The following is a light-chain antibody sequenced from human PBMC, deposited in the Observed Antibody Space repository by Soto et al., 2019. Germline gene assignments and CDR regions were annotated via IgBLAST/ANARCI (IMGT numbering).Light chain of an antibody. Sequence: EIVMTQSPATLSVSPGDRATLSCRASQSITSTLAWYQQKPGQAPRLLIYGASTRVTGIPVRFSGSGSGTEFTLTISSPQPEDFAVYYCQKYNDWPLYTFGQGTNLEIK. CDR1: QSITST. V-gene: IGKV3-15*01. CDR3: QKYNDWPLYT. J-gene: IGKJ2*01. CDR2: GAS.